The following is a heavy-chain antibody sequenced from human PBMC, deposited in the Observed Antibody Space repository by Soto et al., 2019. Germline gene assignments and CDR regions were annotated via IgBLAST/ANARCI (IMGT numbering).Heavy chain of an antibody. CDR3: AREVGPYYDFWSGNPLGIYGMDV. CDR1: GGTFSSYA. V-gene: IGHV1-69*13. CDR2: IIPIFGTA. J-gene: IGHJ6*02. Sequence: ASVKVSCKASGGTFSSYAISWVRQAPGQGLEWMGGIIPIFGTANYAQKFQGRVTITADESTSTAYMELSSLRSEDTAVYYCAREVGPYYDFWSGNPLGIYGMDVWGQGTTVTVSS. D-gene: IGHD3-3*01.